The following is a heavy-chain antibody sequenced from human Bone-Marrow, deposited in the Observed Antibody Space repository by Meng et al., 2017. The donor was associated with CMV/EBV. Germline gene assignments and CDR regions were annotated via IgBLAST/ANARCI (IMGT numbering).Heavy chain of an antibody. CDR2: ISSSSSYI. V-gene: IGHV3-21*01. CDR1: GFPFSSYS. Sequence: GESLKISCAASGFPFSSYSMNWVRQAPGKGLEWVSSISSSSSYIYYADSEKGRFTISRDNAKNSLYLQMNSLRAEDTAVYYCARGGCSSTSCSVTYYYYGMDVWGQGTTVTVSS. CDR3: ARGGCSSTSCSVTYYYYGMDV. J-gene: IGHJ6*02. D-gene: IGHD2-2*01.